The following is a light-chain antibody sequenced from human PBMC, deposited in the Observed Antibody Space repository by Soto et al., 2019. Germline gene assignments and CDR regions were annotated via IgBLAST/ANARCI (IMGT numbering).Light chain of an antibody. CDR2: VTS. Sequence: PGDRATLSCRASQSVSSYLAWYQHKPGQAPRLLIYVTSNRATGIPARFSGSGSGTDYTLTISSLEPEDSAVYYCHQRQSWPRTFGQGTKVDI. V-gene: IGKV3-11*01. J-gene: IGKJ1*01. CDR3: HQRQSWPRT. CDR1: QSVSSY.